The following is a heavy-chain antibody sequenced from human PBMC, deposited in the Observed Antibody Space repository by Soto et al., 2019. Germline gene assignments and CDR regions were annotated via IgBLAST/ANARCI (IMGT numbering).Heavy chain of an antibody. D-gene: IGHD3-22*01. CDR3: ARLPYDSSGYYYFDY. J-gene: IGHJ4*02. V-gene: IGHV4-39*01. CDR1: GGSISSSSYY. CDR2: IYYSGST. Sequence: SETLSLTCTVSGGSISSSSYYWGWIRQPPGKGLEWIGSIYYSGSTYYNPTLKSRVTISEDTSKTQFSLKLTSVTAADTAVYYCARLPYDSSGYYYFDYWGQGTLVTVSS.